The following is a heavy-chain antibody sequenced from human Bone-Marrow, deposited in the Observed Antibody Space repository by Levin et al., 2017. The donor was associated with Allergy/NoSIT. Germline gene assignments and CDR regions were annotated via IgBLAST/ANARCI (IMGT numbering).Heavy chain of an antibody. D-gene: IGHD5-12*01. CDR3: SRRGGHEMRSCFDY. J-gene: IGHJ4*02. CDR2: ISPDSGAT. CDR1: GYTFTGYY. Sequence: GESLKISCQASGYTFTGYYLHWVRQAPGQGLESMGWISPDSGATVYVQKFQGRVTMTRDTSISTAYMELSSLTSDDTAVYYCSRRGGHEMRSCFDYWGQGTLVTVSP. V-gene: IGHV1-2*02.